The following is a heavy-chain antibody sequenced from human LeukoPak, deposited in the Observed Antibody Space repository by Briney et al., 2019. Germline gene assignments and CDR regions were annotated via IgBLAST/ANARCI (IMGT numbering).Heavy chain of an antibody. Sequence: GGSLRLSCAASGFSSSSYRMSWVRRAPGKGLEWVASIKYDAIEKHYVDSVKGRFTISRDNAKNSLSLQMDSLRAEDTAVYYCARDQILGYCSGGSCPPDAFDIWGQGTMVTVSS. D-gene: IGHD2-15*01. CDR3: ARDQILGYCSGGSCPPDAFDI. V-gene: IGHV3-7*01. CDR2: IKYDAIEK. J-gene: IGHJ3*02. CDR1: GFSSSSYR.